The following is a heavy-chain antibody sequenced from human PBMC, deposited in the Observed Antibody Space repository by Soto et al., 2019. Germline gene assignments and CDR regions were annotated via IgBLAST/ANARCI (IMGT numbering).Heavy chain of an antibody. CDR2: ISGSGGST. CDR1: GFTFSSYA. D-gene: IGHD6-19*01. Sequence: PGGSLRLSCAASGFTFSSYAMSWVRQAPGKGLEWVSAISGSGGSTYYADSVKGRFTISRDNSKNPLYLQMNSLRAEDTAVYYCPKDYGSSGWSSFYYYGMDVWGQGTTVTVSS. J-gene: IGHJ6*02. CDR3: PKDYGSSGWSSFYYYGMDV. V-gene: IGHV3-23*01.